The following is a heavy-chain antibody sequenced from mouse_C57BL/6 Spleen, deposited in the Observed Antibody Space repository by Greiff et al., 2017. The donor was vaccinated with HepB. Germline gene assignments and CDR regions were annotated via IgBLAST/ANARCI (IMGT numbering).Heavy chain of an antibody. CDR3: ANIYYYGSSYDYFDY. D-gene: IGHD1-1*01. J-gene: IGHJ2*01. V-gene: IGHV1-82*01. CDR2: IYPGAGDT. Sequence: VQLQQSGPELVKPGASVKISCKASGYAFSSSWMNWVKQRPGKGLEWIGRIYPGAGDTNYNGKFKGKATLTADKSSSTAYMQLSSLTSEDSAVYFCANIYYYGSSYDYFDYWGQGTTLTVSS. CDR1: GYAFSSSW.